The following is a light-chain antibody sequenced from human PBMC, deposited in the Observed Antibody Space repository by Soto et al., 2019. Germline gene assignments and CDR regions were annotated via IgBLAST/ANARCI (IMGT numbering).Light chain of an antibody. CDR3: SSYAGSNVLYV. CDR2: DVN. CDR1: SSDVGGYNY. V-gene: IGLV2-8*01. Sequence: QSVLTQPASVSGSPGQSITISCTGTSSDVGGYNYVSWYQQHPGKAPQLVIYDVNKRASGVSDRFSGSKSGNTASLTVSGLQAEDEADYYCSSYAGSNVLYVFGTGTKVTVL. J-gene: IGLJ1*01.